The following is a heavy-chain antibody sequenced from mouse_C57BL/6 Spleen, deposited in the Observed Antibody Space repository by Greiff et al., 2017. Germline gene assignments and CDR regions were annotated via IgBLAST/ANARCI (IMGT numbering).Heavy chain of an antibody. V-gene: IGHV1-69*01. CDR3: ARGDYGNALDY. D-gene: IGHD2-1*01. CDR1: GYTFTSYW. J-gene: IGHJ2*01. CDR2: IDPSDGYP. Sequence: QVQLQQPGAELVMPGASVKLSCKASGYTFTSYWMHWVKQRTGQGLEWIGEIDPSDGYPNYNQKFKGKSTLTVDKSSSTAYMQLSSLTSEDSAVYYCARGDYGNALDYWGQGTTLTVSA.